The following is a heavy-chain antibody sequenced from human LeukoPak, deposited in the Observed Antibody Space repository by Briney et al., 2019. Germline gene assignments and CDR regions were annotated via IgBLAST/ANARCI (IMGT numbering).Heavy chain of an antibody. CDR2: IDPKSGGT. V-gene: IGHV1-2*02. J-gene: IGHJ4*02. Sequence: GASVKVSCKASGYTFIDYYMHWVRQAPGQGLEWMGWIDPKSGGTSYAQKFQARVAMIRDTSISTAYMELTRLRSDDTAVYYCARAYSSGWYGSTDYWGQGTLVTVSS. D-gene: IGHD6-19*01. CDR3: ARAYSSGWYGSTDY. CDR1: GYTFIDYY.